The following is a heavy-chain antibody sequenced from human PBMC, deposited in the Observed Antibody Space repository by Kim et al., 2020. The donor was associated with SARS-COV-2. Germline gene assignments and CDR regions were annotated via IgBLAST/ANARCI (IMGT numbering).Heavy chain of an antibody. J-gene: IGHJ6*02. V-gene: IGHV1-69*13. CDR1: GGTFSSYA. CDR3: ASFIAASEPPMVRGVIFSSGLTGMDV. Sequence: SVKVSCKASGGTFSSYAISWVRQAPGQGLEWMGGIIPIFGTANYAQKFQGRVTITADESTSTAYMELSSLRSEDTAVYYCASFIAASEPPMVRGVIFSSGLTGMDVWGQGTTVTVSS. D-gene: IGHD3-10*01. CDR2: IIPIFGTA.